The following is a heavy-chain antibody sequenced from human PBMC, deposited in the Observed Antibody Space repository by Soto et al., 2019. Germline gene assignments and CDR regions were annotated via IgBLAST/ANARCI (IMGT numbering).Heavy chain of an antibody. V-gene: IGHV4-30-2*01. D-gene: IGHD1-1*01. CDR1: GGPISSGGYS. J-gene: IGHJ4*02. CDR3: ARDRNGLGGIDF. Sequence: SETLSLTCVVSGGPISSGGYSWTWIRQPPGRGLEWIGYISQSGSADYNPSLKSRVTISVDTSKNQFSLRLSPVTAADTAVYYCARDRNGLGGIDFWGQGILVTVSS. CDR2: ISQSGSA.